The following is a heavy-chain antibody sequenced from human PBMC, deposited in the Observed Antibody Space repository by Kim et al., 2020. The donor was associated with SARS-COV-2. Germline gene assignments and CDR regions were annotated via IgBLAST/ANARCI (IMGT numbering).Heavy chain of an antibody. CDR3: ARDPRPVAPYYFYYGM. D-gene: IGHD5-12*01. Sequence: GGSLRLSCAASGFTFSTYSMNWVRQAPGKGLEWVSSINSNSTYIYYADSVKGRFTISRDNAKKSLYLQLNTLRAEDTAVYYCARDPRPVAPYYFYYGM. V-gene: IGHV3-21*01. CDR2: INSNSTYI. J-gene: IGHJ6*01. CDR1: GFTFSTYS.